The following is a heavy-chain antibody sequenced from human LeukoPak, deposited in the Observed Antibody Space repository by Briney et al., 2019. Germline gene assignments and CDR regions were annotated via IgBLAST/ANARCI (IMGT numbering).Heavy chain of an antibody. V-gene: IGHV5-51*01. CDR1: GYIFTSYW. Sequence: GESLKISCKGSGYIFTSYWIGWVRQMPGKGLEWMGIIYPGDSDTRYSPSFQGQVTISADKSISTAYLQWSSLKASDTAMYYCASSPLMKNYDSSGYPQWGYWGQGTLVTVSS. CDR2: IYPGDSDT. CDR3: ASSPLMKNYDSSGYPQWGY. D-gene: IGHD3-22*01. J-gene: IGHJ4*02.